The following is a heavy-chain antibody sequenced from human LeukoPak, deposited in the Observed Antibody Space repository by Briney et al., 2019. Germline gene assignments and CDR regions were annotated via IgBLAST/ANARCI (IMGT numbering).Heavy chain of an antibody. CDR1: GVTFKNYA. J-gene: IGHJ6*02. D-gene: IGHD2-2*01. V-gene: IGHV3-23*01. Sequence: GGSLRLSCAASGVTFKNYAMSWVRQAPGKGLEWVSTIGGSGGNTYYADSVKGRFTISRDNSRNTLYLQMNSLRAEDTAVYYWAKDSGVVPPPPYGMAVWGQGTTVPASS. CDR3: AKDSGVVPPPPYGMAV. CDR2: IGGSGGNT.